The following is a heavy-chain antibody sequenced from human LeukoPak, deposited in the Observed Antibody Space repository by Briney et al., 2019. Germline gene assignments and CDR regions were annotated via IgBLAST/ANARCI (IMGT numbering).Heavy chain of an antibody. CDR1: GFIVTNNS. CDR2: IYSGGNI. J-gene: IGHJ1*01. D-gene: IGHD3-22*01. Sequence: GGSLRLSCAASGFIVTNNSMSWVRQAPGKGLEWVSAIYSGGNIYYADSVKGRFIISRDNSKNTLFLQMHSLRAEDTAVYYCAREYYDSTGYGAEYFQHWGQGTLVTVSS. V-gene: IGHV3-53*01. CDR3: AREYYDSTGYGAEYFQH.